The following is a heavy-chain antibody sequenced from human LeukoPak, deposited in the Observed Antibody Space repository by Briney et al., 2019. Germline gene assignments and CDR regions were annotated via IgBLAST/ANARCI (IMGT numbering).Heavy chain of an antibody. Sequence: GASVKVSCKASGYTFTSYYMHWVRQAPGQGLEWMGIINPSGGSTSYAQKFRGRVTMTRDTSTSTVYMELSSLRSEDTAVYYCARSGRGSSSSRGYFDHWGQGTLVTVSS. CDR3: ARSGRGSSSSRGYFDH. V-gene: IGHV1-46*01. D-gene: IGHD6-6*01. J-gene: IGHJ4*02. CDR1: GYTFTSYY. CDR2: INPSGGST.